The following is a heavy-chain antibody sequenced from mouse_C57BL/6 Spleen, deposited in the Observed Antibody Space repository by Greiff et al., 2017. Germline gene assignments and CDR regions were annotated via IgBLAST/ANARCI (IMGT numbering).Heavy chain of an antibody. V-gene: IGHV5-9*01. CDR1: GFTFSSYT. CDR3: ARLDSSGYAAWFAY. D-gene: IGHD3-2*02. J-gene: IGHJ3*01. CDR2: ISGGGGNT. Sequence: DVMLVESGGGLVKPGGSLKLSCAASGFTFSSYTMSWVRQTPEKRLEWVAAISGGGGNTYYPDNAKNTLYLQMSSLRSEDTALYYCARLDSSGYAAWFAYWGQGTLVTVSA.